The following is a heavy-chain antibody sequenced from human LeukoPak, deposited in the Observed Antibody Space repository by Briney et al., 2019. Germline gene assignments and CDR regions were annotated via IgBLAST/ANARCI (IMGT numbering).Heavy chain of an antibody. CDR1: GFTFNDFS. CDR3: AKDRDYGDYEFDY. J-gene: IGHJ4*02. D-gene: IGHD4-17*01. CDR2: ISAPGDTT. Sequence: PGGSLRLSCAASGFTFNDFSMGWVRQAPGKGLEWVSTISAPGDTTYYSNSVRGRFTISRDNSKSTLYLQMNSLRAEDTAVYYCAKDRDYGDYEFDYWGQGTLVTVSS. V-gene: IGHV3-23*01.